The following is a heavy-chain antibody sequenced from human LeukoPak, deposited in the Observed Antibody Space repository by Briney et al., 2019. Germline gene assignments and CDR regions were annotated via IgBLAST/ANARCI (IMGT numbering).Heavy chain of an antibody. CDR2: INHSGST. CDR3: ARGGPRPVYYYDSRGYYFDY. D-gene: IGHD3-22*01. J-gene: IGHJ4*02. CDR1: GGSSSGYY. V-gene: IGHV4-34*01. Sequence: SETLSLTCAVYGGSSSGYYWSWIRQPPGKGLEWIGEINHSGSTNYNPSLKSRVTISVDTSKNQFSLKLSSVTAADTAVYYCARGGPRPVYYYDSRGYYFDYWGQGTLVTVSS.